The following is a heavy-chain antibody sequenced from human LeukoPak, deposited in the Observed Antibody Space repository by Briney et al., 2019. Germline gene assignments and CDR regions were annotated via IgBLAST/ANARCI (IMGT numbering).Heavy chain of an antibody. Sequence: SETLSLTCTVSGGSFSGYYWSWIRQPPGKGLEWIGEINHSGSTNYNPSLKSRVTISVDTSRNQFSLKLNSVTAADTAVYYCAKSNGYGLIDIWGQGTMVTVSS. CDR1: GGSFSGYY. V-gene: IGHV4-34*01. CDR3: AKSNGYGLIDI. CDR2: INHSGST. J-gene: IGHJ3*02. D-gene: IGHD3-22*01.